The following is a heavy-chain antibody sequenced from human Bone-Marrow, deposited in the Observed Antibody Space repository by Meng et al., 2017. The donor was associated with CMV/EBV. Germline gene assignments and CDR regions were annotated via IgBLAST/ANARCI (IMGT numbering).Heavy chain of an antibody. CDR1: GFTFSDYY. CDR3: AKDRGGYCSSTSCYWYFDY. J-gene: IGHJ4*02. CDR2: ISSSGSTI. Sequence: GESLKISCAASGFTFSDYYMSWIRQAPGKGLEWVSYISSSGSTIYYADSVKGRFTISRDNSKNTLYLQMNSLRAEDTAVYYCAKDRGGYCSSTSCYWYFDYWGQGTLVTVSS. D-gene: IGHD2-2*01. V-gene: IGHV3-11*01.